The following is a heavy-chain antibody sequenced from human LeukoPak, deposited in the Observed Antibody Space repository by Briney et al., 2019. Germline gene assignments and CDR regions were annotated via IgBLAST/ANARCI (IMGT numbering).Heavy chain of an antibody. Sequence: SETLSLTCAVYGGSFSGYYWSWIRQPPGKGLEWIGEINHSGSTNYNPSLKSRVTISVDTSKNQFSLKLSSVTAADTAVYYCARGRFLEWYSAYWGQGTLVTVSS. CDR1: GGSFSGYY. J-gene: IGHJ4*02. CDR2: INHSGST. V-gene: IGHV4-34*01. CDR3: ARGRFLEWYSAY. D-gene: IGHD3-3*01.